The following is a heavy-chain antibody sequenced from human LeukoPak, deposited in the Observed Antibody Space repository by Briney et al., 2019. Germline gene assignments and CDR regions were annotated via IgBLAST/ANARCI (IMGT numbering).Heavy chain of an antibody. J-gene: IGHJ6*02. Sequence: SETLSLTCAVYGGSFSGYYWSWIRQPPGKGLEWIGEINHSGSTNYNPSLKSRVTISVDTSKNQFSLKLSSVTAADTAVYYCARTYCSGGSCYYYYYGMDVWGQGTTVTVSS. CDR2: INHSGST. V-gene: IGHV4-34*01. CDR3: ARTYCSGGSCYYYYYGMDV. CDR1: GGSFSGYY. D-gene: IGHD2-15*01.